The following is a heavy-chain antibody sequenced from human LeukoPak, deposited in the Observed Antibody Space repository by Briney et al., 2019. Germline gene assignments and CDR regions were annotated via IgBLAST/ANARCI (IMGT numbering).Heavy chain of an antibody. Sequence: SVKVSCKASVGTFSSYAISWVRQAPGQGLEWMGGIIPIFGTANYAQKFQGRVTITADESTSTAYMELSSLRSEDTAVYYCARSSPAYCGGDCPTSNFDYWGQGTLVTVSS. D-gene: IGHD2-21*02. J-gene: IGHJ4*02. CDR2: IIPIFGTA. V-gene: IGHV1-69*13. CDR1: VGTFSSYA. CDR3: ARSSPAYCGGDCPTSNFDY.